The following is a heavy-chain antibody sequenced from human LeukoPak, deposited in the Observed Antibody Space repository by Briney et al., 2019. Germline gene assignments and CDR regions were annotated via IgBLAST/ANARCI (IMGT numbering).Heavy chain of an antibody. CDR2: ISGSGGST. CDR1: GFTFSSYA. Sequence: GGSLRLSSAASGFTFSSYAMSWVRQAPGKGLEWVSAISGSGGSTYYADSVKGRFTISRDNSKNTLYLQMNSLRAEDTAVYYCAKDKGYYGSAIFDYWGQGTLVTVSS. D-gene: IGHD3-10*01. J-gene: IGHJ4*02. CDR3: AKDKGYYGSAIFDY. V-gene: IGHV3-23*01.